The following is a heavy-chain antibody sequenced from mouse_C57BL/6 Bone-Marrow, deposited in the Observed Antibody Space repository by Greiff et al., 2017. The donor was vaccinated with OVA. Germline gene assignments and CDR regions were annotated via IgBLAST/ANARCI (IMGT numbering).Heavy chain of an antibody. J-gene: IGHJ1*03. CDR3: ARNLITTVVDWYFDV. Sequence: EVKLVESGGGLVKPGGSLKLSCAASGFTFSDYGMHWVRQAPEKGLEWVAYISSGSSTIYYADTVKGRFTIYRDNAKKTLFLQMTSLRSEDTAMYYCARNLITTVVDWYFDVWGTGTTVTVSS. CDR2: ISSGSSTI. D-gene: IGHD1-1*01. CDR1: GFTFSDYG. V-gene: IGHV5-17*01.